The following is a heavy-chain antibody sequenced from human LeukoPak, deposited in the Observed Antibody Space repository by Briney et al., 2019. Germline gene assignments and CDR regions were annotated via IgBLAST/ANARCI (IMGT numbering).Heavy chain of an antibody. Sequence: GGSLRLSCAASGFTVSSNYMSWVRQAPGKGLEWVSSISSSSSYIYYADSVKGRFTISRDNAKNSLYLQMNSLRAEDTAVYYCAKDGFLEWSPINYYFDYWGQGTLVTVSS. J-gene: IGHJ4*02. CDR1: GFTVSSNY. D-gene: IGHD3-3*01. CDR2: ISSSSSYI. CDR3: AKDGFLEWSPINYYFDY. V-gene: IGHV3-21*01.